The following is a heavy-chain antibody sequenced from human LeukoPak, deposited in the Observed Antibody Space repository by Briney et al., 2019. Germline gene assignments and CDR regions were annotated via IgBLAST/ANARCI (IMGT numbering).Heavy chain of an antibody. Sequence: PGGSLRLSCSASGFTFSSYGRYWVRQAPGKGLERVAVISYDGSNKYYADSVKGRFTISRDNSKNTLYLQMNSLRAEDTAVYYCAKVWVRYTPLGYFQHWGQGTLVTVSS. CDR2: ISYDGSNK. J-gene: IGHJ1*01. V-gene: IGHV3-30*18. CDR3: AKVWVRYTPLGYFQH. D-gene: IGHD5-18*01. CDR1: GFTFSSYG.